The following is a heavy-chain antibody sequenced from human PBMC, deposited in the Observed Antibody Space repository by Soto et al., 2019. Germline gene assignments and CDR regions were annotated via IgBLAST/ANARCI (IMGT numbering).Heavy chain of an antibody. V-gene: IGHV3-23*01. CDR2: ISGSGGST. CDR1: GSTFSSYA. Sequence: GSLGLSCAASGSTFSSYAMSWVRQAPGKGLEWVSAISGSGGSTYYADSVKGRFTISRDNSKNTLYLQMNSLRAEDTAVYYCAKDLSYENFDYWGQGTLVTVSS. J-gene: IGHJ4*02. CDR3: AKDLSYENFDY. D-gene: IGHD5-18*01.